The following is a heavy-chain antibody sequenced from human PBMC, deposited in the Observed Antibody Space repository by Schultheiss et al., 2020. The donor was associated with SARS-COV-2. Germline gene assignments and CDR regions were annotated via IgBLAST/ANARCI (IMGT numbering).Heavy chain of an antibody. Sequence: GESLKISCAASGFTFSTYAMHWVRQAPGKGLEWVAVISYDGRYKYYADSVKGRLTISRDNAKNTLYLQMDSLRADDTAVYFCARDHGPYYDVWRGYSYSYYYGMDVWGQGTTVTVSS. CDR2: ISYDGRYK. D-gene: IGHD3-3*01. V-gene: IGHV3-30*04. CDR3: ARDHGPYYDVWRGYSYSYYYGMDV. CDR1: GFTFSTYA. J-gene: IGHJ6*02.